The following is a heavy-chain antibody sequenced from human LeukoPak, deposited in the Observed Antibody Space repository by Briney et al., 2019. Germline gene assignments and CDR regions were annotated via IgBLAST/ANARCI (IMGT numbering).Heavy chain of an antibody. CDR2: ISYDGSNK. D-gene: IGHD2-21*02. V-gene: IGHV3-30*18. J-gene: IGHJ4*02. CDR3: AKDQVVVVTAIPGY. CDR1: GFPFSSYW. Sequence: GGSLRLSCVASGFPFSSYWMTWVRQAPGKGLEWVAVISYDGSNKYYADSVKGRFTISRDNSKNTLYLQMNSLRAEDTAVYYCAKDQVVVVTAIPGYWGQGTLVTVSS.